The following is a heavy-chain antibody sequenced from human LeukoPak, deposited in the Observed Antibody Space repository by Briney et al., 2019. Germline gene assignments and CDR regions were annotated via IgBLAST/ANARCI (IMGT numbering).Heavy chain of an antibody. CDR1: GYHFTGYH. Sequence: ASVKVSCKASGYHFTGYHVHWVRQAPGQGLEWMGRISTDSGDADIAQKFQGRVTMTRDTSISTAYMELSRLTSDDSAVYYCAGLGSTVKGRIDPWGQGASVTVSS. CDR3: AGLGSTVKGRIDP. CDR2: ISTDSGDA. D-gene: IGHD5/OR15-5a*01. V-gene: IGHV1-2*02. J-gene: IGHJ5*02.